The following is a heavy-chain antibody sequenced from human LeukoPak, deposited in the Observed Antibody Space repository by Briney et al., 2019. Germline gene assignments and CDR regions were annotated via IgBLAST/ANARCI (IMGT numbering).Heavy chain of an antibody. CDR3: AKGGRQGDSSSYYLYFDH. D-gene: IGHD6-13*01. J-gene: IGHJ4*02. CDR2: ISGSGDNT. Sequence: PGGSLRLSCAASGFSFSNYAMTWVRKAPGKGLEWVSSISGSGDNTYYADSVKGRFTVSRDNSKDTLYLQMKSLRGEDTAVYYCAKGGRQGDSSSYYLYFDHWGQGTLVTVFS. CDR1: GFSFSNYA. V-gene: IGHV3-23*01.